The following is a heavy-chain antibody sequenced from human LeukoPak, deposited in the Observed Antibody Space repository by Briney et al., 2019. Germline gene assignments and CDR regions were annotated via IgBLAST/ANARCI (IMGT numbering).Heavy chain of an antibody. J-gene: IGHJ4*02. CDR2: IYYSGST. D-gene: IGHD2-2*01. CDR1: GGSISSSSYY. V-gene: IGHV4-39*01. CDR3: ARHALGYCSSTSCSFFDY. Sequence: SETLSLTCTVSGGSISSSSYYWGWIRQPPGKGLEWIGSIYYSGSTYYNPPLKSRVTISVDTSKNQFSLKLSSVTAADTAVYYCARHALGYCSSTSCSFFDYWGQGTLVTVSS.